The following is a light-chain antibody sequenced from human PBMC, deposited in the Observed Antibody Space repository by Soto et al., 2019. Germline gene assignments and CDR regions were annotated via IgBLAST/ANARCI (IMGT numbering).Light chain of an antibody. V-gene: IGKV3-11*01. CDR3: QQRSNFLT. J-gene: IGKJ4*01. CDR2: DAS. CDR1: QSVSSY. Sequence: EIVLTQSPATLSLSPGERATLSCRASQSVSSYLAWYQQKPGQAPRLLIYDASNRATGIPARFSGSGSGTDFTITISSLAPEDFAVYYCQQRSNFLTFGGGTKVEIK.